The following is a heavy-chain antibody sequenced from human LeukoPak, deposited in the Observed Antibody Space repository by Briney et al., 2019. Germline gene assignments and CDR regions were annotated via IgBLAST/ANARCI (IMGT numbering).Heavy chain of an antibody. D-gene: IGHD5-18*01. CDR2: IYSGDNT. V-gene: IGHV3-53*01. J-gene: IGHJ4*02. Sequence: GGSLRLSCAASGFIVSDKYMSWVRQAPGKGLEWVSIIYSGDNTYYADSVKGRFTVSRDNSKNTLYLQMNSLRAEDTAVYYCARGSENNYGFPDCWGQGTLVTVSS. CDR3: ARGSENNYGFPDC. CDR1: GFIVSDKY.